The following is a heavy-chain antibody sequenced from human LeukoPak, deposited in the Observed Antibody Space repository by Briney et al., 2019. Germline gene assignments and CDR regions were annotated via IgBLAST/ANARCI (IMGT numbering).Heavy chain of an antibody. CDR2: INHSGST. CDR1: GGSFSGYY. CDR3: AREAVAGTVNGAFDI. J-gene: IGHJ3*02. V-gene: IGHV4-34*01. Sequence: SETLSLTCAVYGGSFSGYYWSWIRQPPGKGLEWIGEINHSGSTNYNPSLKSRVTISVDTSKNQFSLKLSSVTAADTAVYYCAREAVAGTVNGAFDIWGQGTMVTVSS. D-gene: IGHD6-19*01.